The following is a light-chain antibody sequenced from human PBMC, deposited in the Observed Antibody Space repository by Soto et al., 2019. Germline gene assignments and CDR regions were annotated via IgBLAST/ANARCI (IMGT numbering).Light chain of an antibody. Sequence: DIQMTQSPSSLSASVGDRVTITCRASQSINTYLNWYQQKPGKAPKVLIYAATTLQSGVPSRFSGSGSGTDFTLTISSLQPEDFASYYCQQSYYTPRTFGQGTKVEIK. J-gene: IGKJ1*01. V-gene: IGKV1-39*01. CDR2: AAT. CDR3: QQSYYTPRT. CDR1: QSINTY.